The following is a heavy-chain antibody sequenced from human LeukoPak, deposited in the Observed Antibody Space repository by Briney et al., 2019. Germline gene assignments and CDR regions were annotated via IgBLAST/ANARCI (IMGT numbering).Heavy chain of an antibody. CDR2: ISGSGGST. J-gene: IGHJ4*02. V-gene: IGHV3-23*01. Sequence: PGGSLRLSCAPSGFTFSSYAMSWVRQAPGKGLECVSAISGSGGSTYHADSVKGRLTISRDNSKNTLYLQMNSLRAEDTAVYYCAKTPGPYDILTGYYIYTGYFDYWGQGTLVTVSS. CDR3: AKTPGPYDILTGYYIYTGYFDY. CDR1: GFTFSSYA. D-gene: IGHD3-9*01.